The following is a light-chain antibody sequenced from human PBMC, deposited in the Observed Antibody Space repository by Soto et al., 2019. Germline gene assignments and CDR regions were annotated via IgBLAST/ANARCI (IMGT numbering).Light chain of an antibody. V-gene: IGLV2-14*01. CDR1: SSDVGGYNY. J-gene: IGLJ1*01. CDR2: EVT. Sequence: QSVLTQPASVSGSSGQSITISCTGTSSDVGGYNYVSWYQLHPGKAPKLILYEVTNRPSGVSDRFSGSKSGNTASLTISGLHAEDEADYYCSSYTSSTAYVFGTGTKGTVL. CDR3: SSYTSSTAYV.